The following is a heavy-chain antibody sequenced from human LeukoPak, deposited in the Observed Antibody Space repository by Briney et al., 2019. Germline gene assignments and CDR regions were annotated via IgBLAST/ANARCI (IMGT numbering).Heavy chain of an antibody. CDR2: INHSGST. V-gene: IGHV4-34*01. CDR1: GGSFSGYY. D-gene: IGHD5-18*01. Sequence: SETLSLTCAVYGGSFSGYYWSWIRQPPGKGLEWIGEINHSGSTNYNPSLKSRVTISVDTSKNQFSLKLSSVTAADTAVYYCARAHEDTAMTWGQGTLVTVSS. CDR3: ARAHEDTAMT. J-gene: IGHJ5*02.